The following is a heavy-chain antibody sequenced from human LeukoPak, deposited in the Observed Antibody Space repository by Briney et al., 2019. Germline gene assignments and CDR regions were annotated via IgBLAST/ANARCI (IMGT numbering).Heavy chain of an antibody. CDR2: INHSGST. Sequence: SETLSLTCAVYGGSFSGYYWSWIRQPPGKGLEWIGEINHSGSTNYNPSLKSRVTISVDTSKNQFSLKPSSVTAADTAVYYCATMDDKYDSSGSGIIWGQGTMVTVSS. V-gene: IGHV4-34*01. CDR1: GGSFSGYY. J-gene: IGHJ3*02. CDR3: ATMDDKYDSSGSGII. D-gene: IGHD3-22*01.